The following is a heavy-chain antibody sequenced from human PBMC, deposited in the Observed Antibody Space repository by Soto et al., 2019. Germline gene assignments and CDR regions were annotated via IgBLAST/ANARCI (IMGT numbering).Heavy chain of an antibody. D-gene: IGHD3-3*01. V-gene: IGHV2-5*02. Sequence: QITLNESGPTVVRPTETLTLTCRFSGFSLTTSGVGVGWIRQSPGKAPQCLALIYWDDDKRYSASLKSRLTITKDTSKNQVVLTVSDLAPTDTATYYCAHRVLRTVFGLVTTTAIYFDFWGQGTPVAVSS. CDR1: GFSLTTSGVG. CDR3: AHRVLRTVFGLVTTTAIYFDF. J-gene: IGHJ4*02. CDR2: IYWDDDK.